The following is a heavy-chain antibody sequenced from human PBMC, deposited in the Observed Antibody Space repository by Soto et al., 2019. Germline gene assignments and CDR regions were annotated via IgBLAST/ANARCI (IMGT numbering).Heavy chain of an antibody. Sequence: QVQLVESGGGVVQPGKSLRLSCAASGFTFSSYGMHWVRQAPGKGLEWVAVMWFAGTNKYYADSVKGRFTISRDNFKNTLYMQMNSLRAEDTAVYYCARGGYTSCWTFDNWGQGTLVTVSS. D-gene: IGHD6-13*01. CDR2: MWFAGTNK. V-gene: IGHV3-33*01. J-gene: IGHJ4*02. CDR3: ARGGYTSCWTFDN. CDR1: GFTFSSYG.